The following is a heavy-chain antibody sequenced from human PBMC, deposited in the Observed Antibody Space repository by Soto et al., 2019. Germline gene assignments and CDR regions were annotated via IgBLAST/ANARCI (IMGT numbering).Heavy chain of an antibody. CDR3: EKDGVRVAHAGYHIDY. CDR2: ISHDGFNK. J-gene: IGHJ4*02. CDR1: GFSLNYYG. V-gene: IGHV3-30*18. Sequence: GGSLRLSCAASGFSLNYYGIHWVRQAPGKGLEWVAVISHDGFNKYYADSVKGRFTISRENSKSTAYLQMNTLRDEDTAVYYCEKDGVRVAHAGYHIDYWGPGALVTVPS. D-gene: IGHD3-3*01.